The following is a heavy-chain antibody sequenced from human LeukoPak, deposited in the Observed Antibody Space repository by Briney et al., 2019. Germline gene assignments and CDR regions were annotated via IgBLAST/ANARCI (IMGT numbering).Heavy chain of an antibody. V-gene: IGHV1-2*02. J-gene: IGHJ4*02. CDR1: GYTFTAYY. Sequence: ASVKVSCKASGYTFTAYYMHWVRQDPGQGLEWMGWINPNTGDTNYAQNFQGRVTMNRDTSISTAYMELSSLRSDDTAVYYCARSADGYTCGHFDFWGQGTLVTVSS. CDR2: INPNTGDT. CDR3: ARSADGYTCGHFDF. D-gene: IGHD5-18*01.